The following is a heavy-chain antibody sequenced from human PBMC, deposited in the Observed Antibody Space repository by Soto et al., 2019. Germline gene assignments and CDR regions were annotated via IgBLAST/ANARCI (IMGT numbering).Heavy chain of an antibody. CDR2: THYRSKWYN. J-gene: IGHJ3*02. CDR3: ARLMITFGGVIVPGAFDI. Sequence: PSQTLSLTCAISGDSVSSNSAAWNWIRQSPSRGLEWLGRTHYRSKWYNDYAVSVKSRITINPDTSKNQFSLQLNSVTPEDTAVYYCARLMITFGGVIVPGAFDIWGQGTMVTVSS. CDR1: GDSVSSNSAA. D-gene: IGHD3-16*02. V-gene: IGHV6-1*01.